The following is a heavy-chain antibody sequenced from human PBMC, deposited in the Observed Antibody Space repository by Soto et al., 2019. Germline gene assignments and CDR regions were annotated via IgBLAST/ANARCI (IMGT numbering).Heavy chain of an antibody. Sequence: ASVKVSCKASGGTFSSYAISWVRQAPGQGLEWMGGIIPIFGTANYAQKFQGRVTITADESTSTAYMELSSLRSEDTAVYYCASCAYYSGSYGAFDIWGQGTMVTVSS. CDR2: IIPIFGTA. J-gene: IGHJ3*02. V-gene: IGHV1-69*13. CDR1: GGTFSSYA. D-gene: IGHD1-26*01. CDR3: ASCAYYSGSYGAFDI.